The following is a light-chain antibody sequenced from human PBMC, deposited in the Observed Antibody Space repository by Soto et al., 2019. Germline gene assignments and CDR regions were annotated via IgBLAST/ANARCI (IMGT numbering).Light chain of an antibody. V-gene: IGKV1-5*01. J-gene: IGKJ2*01. CDR2: VVV. Sequence: DIKMTQSPSTLSASVGDRVTFTCRPRQGGSGWLAWYQQKLGKAAKLLIYVVVGLESGVASRFSGSGSGTEFTLTISSVQPDDFPTYYCQQYNTKSTSGKGTKVDI. CDR3: QQYNTKST. CDR1: QGGSGW.